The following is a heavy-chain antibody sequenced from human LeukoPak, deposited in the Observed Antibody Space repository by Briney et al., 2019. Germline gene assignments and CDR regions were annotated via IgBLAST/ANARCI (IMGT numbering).Heavy chain of an antibody. CDR1: GFTLSGNS. CDR3: ARGQQQLSS. Sequence: PGGSLRLSRAASGFTLSGNSMNWLRQAPGKGLEWVSYISSSGSTIYYADSVKGRFTISRDNAKNTLYLQMNSLRAEDTAVYYCARGQQQLSSWGQGTLVTVSS. D-gene: IGHD6-13*01. J-gene: IGHJ4*02. V-gene: IGHV3-48*01. CDR2: ISSSGSTI.